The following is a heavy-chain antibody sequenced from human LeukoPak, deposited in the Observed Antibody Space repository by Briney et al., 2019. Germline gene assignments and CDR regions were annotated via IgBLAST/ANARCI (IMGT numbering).Heavy chain of an antibody. V-gene: IGHV3-30*03. J-gene: IGHJ6*02. Sequence: GGSLRLSCAASGFTFSSYGMHWVRQAPGKGLEWVAVISYDGSNKYYAHSVKGRFTISRDNSKNTLYLQMNSLRAEDTSVYYWARVGTERGLYFRSIHYYCMDGWGQGTTVTLSS. D-gene: IGHD6-19*01. CDR1: GFTFSSYG. CDR3: ARVGTERGLYFRSIHYYCMDG. CDR2: ISYDGSNK.